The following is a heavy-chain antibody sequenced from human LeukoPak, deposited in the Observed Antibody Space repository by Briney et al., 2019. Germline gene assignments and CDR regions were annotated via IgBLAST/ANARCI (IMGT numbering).Heavy chain of an antibody. CDR3: ARALSQLLFYYYYGMDV. J-gene: IGHJ6*02. CDR2: ISSSSSYI. Sequence: SGGSLRLSCAASGFTFSSYSMNWVRQAPGKGLEWVSSISSSSSYIYYADSVKGRFTISRDNAKNSLYLQMNSLRAEDTAVYYCARALSQLLFYYYYGMDVWGQGTTVTVSS. CDR1: GFTFSSYS. V-gene: IGHV3-21*01. D-gene: IGHD2-2*01.